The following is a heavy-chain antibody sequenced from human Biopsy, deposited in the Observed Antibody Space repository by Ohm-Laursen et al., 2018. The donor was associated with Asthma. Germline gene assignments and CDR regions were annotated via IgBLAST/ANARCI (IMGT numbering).Heavy chain of an antibody. CDR1: GYTFINYA. D-gene: IGHD3-9*01. Sequence: ESSVKVSCNVSGYTFINYAIHWVRQAPGQRLEWMGWINAGNGNTKYSQKFQGRVTITRDTSASTAYMDLSSLRSEDTAVYYCARTYYDFLTGQVNDVFAIWGQGTMVTVSS. V-gene: IGHV1-3*01. J-gene: IGHJ3*02. CDR2: INAGNGNT. CDR3: ARTYYDFLTGQVNDVFAI.